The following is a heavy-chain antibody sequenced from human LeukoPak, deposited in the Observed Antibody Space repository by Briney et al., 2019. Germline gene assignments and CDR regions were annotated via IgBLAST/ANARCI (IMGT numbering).Heavy chain of an antibody. CDR1: GGSISTSGHY. D-gene: IGHD3-9*01. CDR2: IYYSGST. J-gene: IGHJ4*02. CDR3: ARWGDILTGGDGRVFDY. Sequence: SETLSLTCTVSGGSISTSGHYWAWVRQPPGKGLVWIGSIYYSGSTYYNPSLKSRGTISVDTSKNQVSLKLSSVTAADTAVYYWARWGDILTGGDGRVFDYWGQGTLVTVSS. V-gene: IGHV4-39*07.